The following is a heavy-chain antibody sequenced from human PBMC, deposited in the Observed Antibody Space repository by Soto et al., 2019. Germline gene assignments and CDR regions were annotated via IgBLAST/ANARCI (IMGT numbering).Heavy chain of an antibody. Sequence: QVQLQESGPGLVKPSETLSLTCTVSGASVNNDYWTWIRQSAGKGLECIGYISYSGTINYNPSFRSRAAMSLDTSKNQFYLSLSSVAAADTAFSSCARVIGGRKLFDYWGQGTLVTVSS. V-gene: IGHV4-59*02. D-gene: IGHD3-16*01. CDR1: GASVNNDY. J-gene: IGHJ4*02. CDR2: ISYSGTI. CDR3: ARVIGGRKLFDY.